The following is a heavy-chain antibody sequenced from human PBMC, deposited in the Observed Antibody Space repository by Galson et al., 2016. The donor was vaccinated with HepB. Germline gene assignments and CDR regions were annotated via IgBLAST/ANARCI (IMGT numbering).Heavy chain of an antibody. Sequence: SETLSLTCTVSGGSISSGAFHWGWIRQPPGKGLEWIGTFSYGVSTHYNSSLNSRVTISVDTSKNQFSLKLSSVTAADTAVYDCARRVYYFDYWGQGTLVTVSS. D-gene: IGHD2-8*01. V-gene: IGHV4-39*01. CDR1: GGSISSGAFH. CDR3: ARRVYYFDY. CDR2: FSYGVST. J-gene: IGHJ4*02.